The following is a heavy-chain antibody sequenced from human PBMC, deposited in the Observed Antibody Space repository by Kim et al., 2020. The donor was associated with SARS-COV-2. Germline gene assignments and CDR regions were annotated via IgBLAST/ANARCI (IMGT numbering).Heavy chain of an antibody. Sequence: GGSLRLSCAASGFTFSSYAMHWVRQAPGKGLEWVAVISYDGSNKYYADSVKGRFTISRDNSKNTLYLQMNSLRAEDTAVYHCARAHQLLWFGDHSPMDY. J-gene: IGHJ4*01. CDR3: ARAHQLLWFGDHSPMDY. V-gene: IGHV3-30*04. CDR1: GFTFSSYA. D-gene: IGHD3-10*01. CDR2: ISYDGSNK.